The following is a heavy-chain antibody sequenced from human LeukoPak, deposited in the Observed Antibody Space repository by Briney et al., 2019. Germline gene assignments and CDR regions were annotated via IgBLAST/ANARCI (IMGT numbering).Heavy chain of an antibody. D-gene: IGHD6-19*01. CDR3: ARDQAMGPARSSGWYYFDY. CDR1: GGTFSSYA. Sequence: PGASVKVSCKASGGTFSSYAISWVRQAPGQGLEWMGGIIPIFGTANYAQKFQGRVTITADESTSTAYMELSSLRSEDTAVYYCARDQAMGPARSSGWYYFDYWGQGTLVTVSS. CDR2: IIPIFGTA. J-gene: IGHJ4*02. V-gene: IGHV1-69*13.